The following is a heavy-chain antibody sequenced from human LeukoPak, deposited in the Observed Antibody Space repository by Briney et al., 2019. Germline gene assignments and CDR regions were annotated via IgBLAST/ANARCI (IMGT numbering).Heavy chain of an antibody. V-gene: IGHV3-23*01. J-gene: IGHJ6*02. CDR3: AKDPVAGTRGYYYYYCMDV. CDR1: GFTFSSYV. Sequence: GGSLRLPCAASGFTFSSYVMSWVRQAPGKGLELVSAISGSGGSTYSADSVKGRFTISRDNSKNTLYLQMNSLRAEDTAVYYCAKDPVAGTRGYYYYYCMDVWGQGTTVSVS. D-gene: IGHD6-19*01. CDR2: ISGSGGST.